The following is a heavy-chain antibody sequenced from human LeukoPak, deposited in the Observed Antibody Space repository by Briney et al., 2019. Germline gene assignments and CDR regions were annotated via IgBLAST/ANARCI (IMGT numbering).Heavy chain of an antibody. CDR1: GGSISGSSYF. Sequence: SETLSLTCAVSGGSISGSSYFWGWIRQPPGKGLEWIGSIYYSGNTYYNPSLKSRVTISVDTSKNQFSLKLSSVTAAHTAVYYCARAQWDHDSSGYSLYNWFDPWGQGTLVTVSS. D-gene: IGHD3-22*01. CDR3: ARAQWDHDSSGYSLYNWFDP. CDR2: IYYSGNT. V-gene: IGHV4-39*01. J-gene: IGHJ5*02.